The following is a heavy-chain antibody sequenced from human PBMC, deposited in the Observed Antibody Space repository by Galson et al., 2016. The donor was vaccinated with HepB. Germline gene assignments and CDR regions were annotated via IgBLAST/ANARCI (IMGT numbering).Heavy chain of an antibody. V-gene: IGHV4-31*03. CDR3: PSGLVRGVISF. Sequence: TLSLTCSVSGGSISSGGYYWSWIRQHPGKGLEWIGYIFYSGSSYYNPSLKSRVTISVDTSKNQFSLKLISVTAADTAVYHCPSGLVRGVISFWGQGFLVSVSS. CDR2: IFYSGSS. D-gene: IGHD3-10*01. J-gene: IGHJ4*02. CDR1: GGSISSGGYY.